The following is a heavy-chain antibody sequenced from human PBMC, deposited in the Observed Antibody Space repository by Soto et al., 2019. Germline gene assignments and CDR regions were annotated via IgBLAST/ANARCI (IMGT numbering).Heavy chain of an antibody. V-gene: IGHV1-69-2*01. CDR3: AGLRRHTALDFDY. J-gene: IGHJ4*02. D-gene: IGHD5-18*01. CDR1: GYTFTDYY. Sequence: EVQLVQSGAEVKKPGATVKISCKVSGYTFTDYYMHWVHQAPGKGLEWMGLVDPEDGRTIYAEKFQVRVTMTADTSTDTGYMELSSLRSEDTAVYYCAGLRRHTALDFDYWGQGTLVTVSS. CDR2: VDPEDGRT.